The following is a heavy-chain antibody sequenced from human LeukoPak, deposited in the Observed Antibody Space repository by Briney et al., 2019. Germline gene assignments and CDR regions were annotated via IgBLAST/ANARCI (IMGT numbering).Heavy chain of an antibody. J-gene: IGHJ6*02. Sequence: GSSVTVSCKASGGTFSSYAISWVRQAPGQGLEWMGGIIPIFGTANYAQKFQGRVTITADESTSTAYMELSSLRSEDTAVYYCVSGPYGDYWGHYYGMDVWGQGTTVTVSS. V-gene: IGHV1-69*01. D-gene: IGHD4-17*01. CDR2: IIPIFGTA. CDR1: GGTFSSYA. CDR3: VSGPYGDYWGHYYGMDV.